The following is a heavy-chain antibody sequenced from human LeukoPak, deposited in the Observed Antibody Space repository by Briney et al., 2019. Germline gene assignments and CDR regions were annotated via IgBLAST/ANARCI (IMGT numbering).Heavy chain of an antibody. V-gene: IGHV3-74*01. CDR2: INSDASST. J-gene: IGHJ4*02. CDR1: GFTFSSYW. Sequence: PGETLRLSCAASGFTFSSYWMHWVRQAPGEGLVWVSRINSDASSTNNADSVKGRFTISRDNAENTLFLQMNSLTAEDTAVYYCARARGYYYDSFDYWGQGTLVTISS. D-gene: IGHD3-22*01. CDR3: ARARGYYYDSFDY.